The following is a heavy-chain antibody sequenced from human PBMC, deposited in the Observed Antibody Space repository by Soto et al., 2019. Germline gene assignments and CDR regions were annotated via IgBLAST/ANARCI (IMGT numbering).Heavy chain of an antibody. CDR3: ASSLDYYDSSGFVSGGDY. D-gene: IGHD3-22*01. V-gene: IGHV3-23*01. J-gene: IGHJ4*02. CDR2: ISGSGGST. CDR1: GFTFSSYA. Sequence: EVQLLEPGGGLVQPGGSLRLSCAASGFTFSSYAMSWVRQAPGKGLEWVSAISGSGGSTYYADSVKGRFTISRDNSKNTLYLQMNSLRAEDTAVYYCASSLDYYDSSGFVSGGDYWGQGTLVTVSS.